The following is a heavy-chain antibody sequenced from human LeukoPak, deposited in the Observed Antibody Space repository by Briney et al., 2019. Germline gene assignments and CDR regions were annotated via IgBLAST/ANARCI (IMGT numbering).Heavy chain of an antibody. CDR1: GFTFSSYG. Sequence: TGGSLRLSCTASGFTFSSYGMHWVRQAPGKGLEWVAVIWYDGSNKYYADSVKGRFTISRDNSKNTLYLQMNSLRAEDTAVYYCARDQSPKWGSGERYFDYWGQGTLVTVSS. CDR3: ARDQSPKWGSGERYFDY. CDR2: IWYDGSNK. V-gene: IGHV3-33*01. J-gene: IGHJ4*02. D-gene: IGHD7-27*01.